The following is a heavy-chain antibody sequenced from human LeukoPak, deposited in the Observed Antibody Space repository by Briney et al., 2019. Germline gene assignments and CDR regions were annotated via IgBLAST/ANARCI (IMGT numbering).Heavy chain of an antibody. J-gene: IGHJ4*02. CDR3: ARDYGDY. CDR2: INQVGNET. D-gene: IGHD3-10*01. V-gene: IGHV3-7*01. Sequence: LPGGSLRPSCAPFGFTFSSYWMTWVRQAPGRGLEWGANINQVGNETYYVDSVKGRFTISRDNAKNSLFLQMNSLRAEDTAVYYGARDYGDYRGQGTLVTVSS. CDR1: GFTFSSYW.